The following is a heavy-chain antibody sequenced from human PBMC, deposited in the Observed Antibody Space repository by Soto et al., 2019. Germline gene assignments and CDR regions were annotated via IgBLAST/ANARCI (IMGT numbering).Heavy chain of an antibody. CDR3: ARVPAGIAVAGTCYFDY. J-gene: IGHJ4*02. CDR2: MNPNSGNT. CDR1: GYTFTSYD. Sequence: ASVKVSCKASGYTFTSYDINCVRQATGQGLEWMGWMNPNSGNTGYAQKFQGRVTMTRNTSISTAYMELSSLRSEDTAVYYCARVPAGIAVAGTCYFDYWGQGTLVTVSS. D-gene: IGHD6-19*01. V-gene: IGHV1-8*01.